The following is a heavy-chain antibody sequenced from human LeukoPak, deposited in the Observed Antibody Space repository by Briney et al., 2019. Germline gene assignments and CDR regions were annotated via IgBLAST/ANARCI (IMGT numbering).Heavy chain of an antibody. V-gene: IGHV1-18*01. D-gene: IGHD4-17*01. CDR1: GYTFTSYG. CDR3: ARTPSTVTNHYYMDV. CDR2: ISAYNGNT. J-gene: IGHJ6*03. Sequence: ASVKVSCKASGYTFTSYGISWVRQAPGQGLEWMGWISAYNGNTNYAQKLQGRVTMTTDTSTSTAYMELRSLRSEDTAVYYCARTPSTVTNHYYMDVWGKGTTVTVSS.